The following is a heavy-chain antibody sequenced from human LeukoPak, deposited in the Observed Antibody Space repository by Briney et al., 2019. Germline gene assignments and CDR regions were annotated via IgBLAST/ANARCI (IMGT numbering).Heavy chain of an antibody. CDR2: INHSGST. CDR1: GGSFGGYY. D-gene: IGHD3-22*01. CDR3: ARRDYYDSSGPHFDYYFDY. V-gene: IGHV4-34*01. J-gene: IGHJ4*02. Sequence: PSETLSLTCAVYGGSFGGYYWSWIRQPPGKGLEWIGEINHSGSTNYNPSLKSRVTISVDTSKNQFSLKLSSVTAADTAVYYCARRDYYDSSGPHFDYYFDYWGQGTLVTVSS.